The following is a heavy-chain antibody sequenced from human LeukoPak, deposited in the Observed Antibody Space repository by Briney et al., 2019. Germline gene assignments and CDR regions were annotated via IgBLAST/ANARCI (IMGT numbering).Heavy chain of an antibody. CDR2: INSDGSST. CDR3: ARGSRWYSGSYYDRLLDPRAGAFDI. CDR1: GFTFSSYW. V-gene: IGHV3-74*01. D-gene: IGHD1-26*01. Sequence: PGGSLRLSCAASGFTFSSYWMHWVRQAPGKGLVWVSRINSDGSSTSYADSVKGRFTISRDNAKNTLYLQMNSLRAEDTAVYYCARGSRWYSGSYYDRLLDPRAGAFDIWGQGTMVTVSS. J-gene: IGHJ3*02.